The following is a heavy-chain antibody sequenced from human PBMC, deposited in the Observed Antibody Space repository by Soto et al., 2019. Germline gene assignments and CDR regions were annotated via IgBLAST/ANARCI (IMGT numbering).Heavy chain of an antibody. V-gene: IGHV4-59*08. CDR3: ARLRVLRYFDRGKLGTYYFDY. CDR1: GGSISSYY. J-gene: IGHJ4*02. CDR2: IYYSGST. D-gene: IGHD3-9*01. Sequence: SSETLSLTCTVSGGSISSYYWSWIRQPPGKGLEWIGYIYYSGSTNYNPSLKSRVTISVDTSKNQFSLKLSSVTAADTAVYYCARLRVLRYFDRGKLGTYYFDYWGQGTLVTVSS.